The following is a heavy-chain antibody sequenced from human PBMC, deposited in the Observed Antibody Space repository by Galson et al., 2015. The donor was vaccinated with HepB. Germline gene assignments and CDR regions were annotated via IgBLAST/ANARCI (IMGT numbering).Heavy chain of an antibody. CDR3: AKWAPYGAREGGFDC. V-gene: IGHV3-23*01. D-gene: IGHD4/OR15-4a*01. J-gene: IGHJ4*02. CDR1: GFTFSSLA. Sequence: LRLSCAASGFTFSSLALGWVRQAPGKGLEWVSLITIDGDSTFYADSVKGRFTISGDNSKNTVDLQMSSLRVEDTALYYCAKWAPYGAREGGFDCWGQGTLVTVSS. CDR2: ITIDGDST.